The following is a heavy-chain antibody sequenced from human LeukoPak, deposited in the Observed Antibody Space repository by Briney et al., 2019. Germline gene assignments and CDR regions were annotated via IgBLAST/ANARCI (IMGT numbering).Heavy chain of an antibody. CDR3: ARLSRYYDRSGYFFDDY. V-gene: IGHV4-39*01. J-gene: IGHJ4*02. D-gene: IGHD3-22*01. CDR2: SHYSGSN. Sequence: PSETLSLTCTVSGVSISSGAYYWGWIRQPPGKGLEWIGSSHYSGSNYYNPSLKSRVTISVDTSRNQFSLSLSSVTAADTAVYYCARLSRYYDRSGYFFDDYWGQGTLATVSS. CDR1: GVSISSGAYY.